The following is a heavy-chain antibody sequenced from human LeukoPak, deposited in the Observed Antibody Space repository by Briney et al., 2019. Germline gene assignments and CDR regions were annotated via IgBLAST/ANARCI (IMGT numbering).Heavy chain of an antibody. CDR2: IYSGGDT. CDR3: TRDPDG. CDR1: GFSVTNYY. Sequence: GGSLRLSCAASGFSVTNYYMSWVRRAPGKGLEWVSVIYSGGDTFRADSVKGRFIPSRDISKNTLYLQMNSLRVDDTAVYYCTRDPDGWGQGTLVTVSS. J-gene: IGHJ4*02. V-gene: IGHV3-66*01.